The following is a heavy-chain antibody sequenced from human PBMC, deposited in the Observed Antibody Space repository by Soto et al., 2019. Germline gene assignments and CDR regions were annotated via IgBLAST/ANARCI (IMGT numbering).Heavy chain of an antibody. CDR1: GFTFSDYY. J-gene: IGHJ6*02. CDR3: ARGGYGSGGRCLWKSTGMDV. CDR2: ISSSGSTI. D-gene: IGHD2-15*01. V-gene: IGHV3-11*01. Sequence: QVQLVESGGGLVKPGGSLRLSCAASGFTFSDYYMSWVRQTPGKGLEWISYISSSGSTIFYAPSVKGRFTISRDNAKNSLDLQMDRLRAEDTAVYFCARGGYGSGGRCLWKSTGMDVWGRGTTVTVSS.